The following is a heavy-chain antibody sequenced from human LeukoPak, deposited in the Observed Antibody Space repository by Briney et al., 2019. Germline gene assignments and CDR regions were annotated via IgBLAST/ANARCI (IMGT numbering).Heavy chain of an antibody. Sequence: ASVTVSCKASGYSFTTYAISWVRQAPGQGLEWMGWLSAYNANTNYAQKFQGRVTMTTDTSTNTAYMELRSLTSDDTAVYYCARDREGGCSGGSCYSDAWGQGTLVTVSS. CDR1: GYSFTTYA. CDR3: ARDREGGCSGGSCYSDA. V-gene: IGHV1-18*01. D-gene: IGHD2-15*01. CDR2: LSAYNANT. J-gene: IGHJ4*02.